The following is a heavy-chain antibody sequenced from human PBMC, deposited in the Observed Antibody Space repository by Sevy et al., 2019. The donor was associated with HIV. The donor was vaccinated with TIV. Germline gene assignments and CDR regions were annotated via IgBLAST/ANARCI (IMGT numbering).Heavy chain of an antibody. V-gene: IGHV3-30-3*01. CDR3: ALERLSSNVAEYFQN. Sequence: GGSLRLSCAASGFTFSTYAMYWVRQAPGKGLEWVATISYDGSNEHYADSVKGRFTISRDNSKNALYLQMNSLRAEDTAVYYCALERLSSNVAEYFQNWGQGTLVTVSS. D-gene: IGHD1-1*01. CDR2: ISYDGSNE. CDR1: GFTFSTYA. J-gene: IGHJ1*01.